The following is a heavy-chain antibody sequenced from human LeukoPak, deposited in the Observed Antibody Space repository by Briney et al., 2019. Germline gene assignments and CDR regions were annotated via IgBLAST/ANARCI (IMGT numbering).Heavy chain of an antibody. D-gene: IGHD6-6*01. CDR1: GFSFEDYT. Sequence: PGRSLRLSCSASGFSFEDYTMHWVRQAPGKGLEWVSSIFWDSSTVAYADSVKGRFTISRDNAKNSLYLQMNSLRDEDMALYYCARVQYSRLSKGAFDLWGQGTMVTVSS. J-gene: IGHJ3*01. V-gene: IGHV3-9*03. CDR3: ARVQYSRLSKGAFDL. CDR2: IFWDSSTV.